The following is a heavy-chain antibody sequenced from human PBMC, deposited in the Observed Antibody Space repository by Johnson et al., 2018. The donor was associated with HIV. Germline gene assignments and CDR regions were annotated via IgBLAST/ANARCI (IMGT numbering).Heavy chain of an antibody. D-gene: IGHD3-3*02. Sequence: EQLVESGGGVVQPGRSLRLSCAASGFTFSSYAMHWVRQAPGKGLQWVSGINWNGGSTGYADSVKGRFTISRDNAKNSLYLQMNSLRAEDTALYYCVRGALGAFDIWGQGTMVTVSS. J-gene: IGHJ3*02. CDR3: VRGALGAFDI. CDR2: INWNGGST. CDR1: GFTFSSYA. V-gene: IGHV3-20*04.